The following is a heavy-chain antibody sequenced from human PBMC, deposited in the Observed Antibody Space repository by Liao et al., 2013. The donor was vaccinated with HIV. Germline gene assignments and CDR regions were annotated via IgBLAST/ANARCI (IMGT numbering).Heavy chain of an antibody. CDR3: ARGGGGKGFDS. V-gene: IGHV4-30-4*08. D-gene: IGHD4-23*01. CDR2: IYYSGST. J-gene: IGHJ4*02. Sequence: QVQLQESGPGLVKPSQTLSLTCSVSGASISSGDDYWNWIRQPPGKGLEWIGYIYYSGSTNYNSSLKSRVTISADTSKNQFSLKVTYVTAADTAVYYCARGGGGKGFDSWGQGILVTVSS. CDR1: GASISSGDDY.